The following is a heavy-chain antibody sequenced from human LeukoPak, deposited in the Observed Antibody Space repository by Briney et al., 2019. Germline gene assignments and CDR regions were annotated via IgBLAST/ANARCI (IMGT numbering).Heavy chain of an antibody. D-gene: IGHD3-10*01. CDR3: ARGAYYYGSGSYAY. J-gene: IGHJ4*02. CDR1: GYTFTGYY. Sequence: EASVKVSCKASGYTFTGYYMYWVRQAPGQGLEWMGWMNPNSGNTGYAQKFQGRVTMTRNTSISTAYMELSSLRSEDTAVYYCARGAYYYGSGSYAYWGQGTLVTVSS. CDR2: MNPNSGNT. V-gene: IGHV1-8*02.